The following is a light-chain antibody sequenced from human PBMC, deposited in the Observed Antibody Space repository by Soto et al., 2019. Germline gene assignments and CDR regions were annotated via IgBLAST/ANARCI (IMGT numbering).Light chain of an antibody. V-gene: IGKV3-20*01. CDR2: GVS. CDR3: EQYGSSPRT. Sequence: EIVLTQSPGTLSLSPGERATLSCRASQSVSSIYFAWYQQKRGQAPRLLIYGVSSRATGIPDRFSGSGSGTDLTLTISRLEPEDSAVYYCEQYGSSPRTFGQGTKVDIK. CDR1: QSVSSIY. J-gene: IGKJ1*01.